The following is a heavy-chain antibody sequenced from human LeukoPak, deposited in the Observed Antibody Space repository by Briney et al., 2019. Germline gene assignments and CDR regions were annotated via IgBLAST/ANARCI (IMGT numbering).Heavy chain of an antibody. CDR3: ARDPGSYYDSSAQMSGGAFDI. Sequence: ASVKVSCKASGYTFTGYYMHWVRQAPGQGLEWMGIINSSGGSTSYAQKFQGRVTMTRDMSTSTVYMELSSLRSEDTAVYCCARDPGSYYDSSAQMSGGAFDIWGQGTMVTVSS. CDR1: GYTFTGYY. D-gene: IGHD3-22*01. J-gene: IGHJ3*02. V-gene: IGHV1-46*01. CDR2: INSSGGST.